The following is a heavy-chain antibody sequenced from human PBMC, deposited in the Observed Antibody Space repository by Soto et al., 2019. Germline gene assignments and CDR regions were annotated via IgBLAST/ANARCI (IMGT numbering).Heavy chain of an antibody. Sequence: GGSLRLSCAASGFTFSRFELHWVRQAPGKGLEWISYISSSGSTAYYASSVEGRFTISRDNANNSVYLQMDSLRAEDTALYYCTRAACFSYLSVYWGQVALVTVSS. V-gene: IGHV3-48*03. D-gene: IGHD3-10*01. J-gene: IGHJ4*02. CDR1: GFTFSRFE. CDR3: TRAACFSYLSVY. CDR2: ISSSGSTA.